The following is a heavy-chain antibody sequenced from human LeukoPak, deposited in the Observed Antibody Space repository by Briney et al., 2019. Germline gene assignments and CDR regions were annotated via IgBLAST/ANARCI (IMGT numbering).Heavy chain of an antibody. CDR3: ARVKDLVVVPAAGRYFDY. J-gene: IGHJ4*02. CDR2: IYSAGNT. V-gene: IGHV3-66*01. D-gene: IGHD2-2*01. Sequence: GGSLRLSCAASGFSVSSIYMSWVRQAPGKGLEWVSVIYSAGNTNYADSVKGRFTISRDNSKNTLYLQMSGLRDEDTAVYYCARVKDLVVVPAAGRYFDYWGQGTLVTVSS. CDR1: GFSVSSIY.